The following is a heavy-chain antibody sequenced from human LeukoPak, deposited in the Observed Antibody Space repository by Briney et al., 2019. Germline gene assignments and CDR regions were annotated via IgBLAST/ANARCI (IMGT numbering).Heavy chain of an antibody. V-gene: IGHV3-66*01. D-gene: IGHD5-24*01. CDR3: AREAGRDGYIGQDKIY. CDR2: IYSGGST. J-gene: IGHJ4*02. Sequence: GGSLRPSCAASGFAVSSNYMRWVRQAPGKGLGWVSVIYSGGSTYYADSVKGRFTISRDNSKNTLYLQMNSLRTEDTAVYYCAREAGRDGYIGQDKIYWGQGTLVTVSS. CDR1: GFAVSSNY.